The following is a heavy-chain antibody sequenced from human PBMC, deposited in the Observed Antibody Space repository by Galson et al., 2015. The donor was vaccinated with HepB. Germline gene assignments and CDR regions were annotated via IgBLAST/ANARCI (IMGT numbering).Heavy chain of an antibody. D-gene: IGHD6-13*01. CDR1: GDSVSSHSVT. V-gene: IGHV6-1*01. CDR2: AYYRSKWYN. CDR3: ARGSRARYFDY. Sequence: CAISGDSVSSHSVTWIWIRQSPSRGLEWLGRAYYRSKWYNDYATSVKSRRSIDPDTSKNQFSLQLNSVTTEDTAVYYCARGSRARYFDYWGQGTLATVSS. J-gene: IGHJ4*02.